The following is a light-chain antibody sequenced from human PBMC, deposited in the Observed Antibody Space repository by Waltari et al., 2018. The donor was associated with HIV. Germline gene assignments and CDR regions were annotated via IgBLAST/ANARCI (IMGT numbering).Light chain of an antibody. Sequence: SYVLAQPPSVSVAPGKTARITCGGNNIGSKSVHWYQQKPGQAPVVVIYYDSDRPSGIPERFSGSNSGNMATLTISRVEAGDEADYYCQVWDSSRDAYVFGTGTKVTVL. CDR3: QVWDSSRDAYV. CDR2: YDS. V-gene: IGLV3-21*04. CDR1: NIGSKS. J-gene: IGLJ1*01.